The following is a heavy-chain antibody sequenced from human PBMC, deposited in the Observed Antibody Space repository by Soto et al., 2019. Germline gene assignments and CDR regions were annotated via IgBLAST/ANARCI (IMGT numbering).Heavy chain of an antibody. CDR1: GFTFSSYG. J-gene: IGHJ4*02. V-gene: IGHV3-33*01. CDR2: IWYDGSNK. CDR3: ARDRFRQWLDLDY. D-gene: IGHD6-19*01. Sequence: GGSLRLSCAASGFTFSSYGMHCVRQAPGKGLEWVAVIWYDGSNKYYADSVKGRFTISRDNSKNTLYLQMNSLRAEDTAVYYCARDRFRQWLDLDYWGQVTLFPVSS.